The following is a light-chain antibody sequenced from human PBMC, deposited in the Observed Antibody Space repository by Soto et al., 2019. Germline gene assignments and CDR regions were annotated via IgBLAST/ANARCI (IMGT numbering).Light chain of an antibody. CDR3: QKYSSVPV. V-gene: IGKV1-27*01. J-gene: IGKJ3*01. CDR1: QGIRNF. CDR2: AAS. Sequence: DIQMTQSPPSLSASVGDRVTITCQASQGIRNFVAWYQQKPGKAPKLLIYAASTLQSGVPSRFSGSGSGTDFTLTINRLQPEDVETYSCQKYSSVPVFGPGTKVEIK.